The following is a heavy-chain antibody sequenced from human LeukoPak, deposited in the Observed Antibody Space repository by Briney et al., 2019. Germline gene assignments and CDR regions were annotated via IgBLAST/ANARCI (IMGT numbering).Heavy chain of an antibody. CDR1: GFTFSSYG. V-gene: IGHV3-30*02. CDR2: IRYDGSNK. D-gene: IGHD3-22*01. CDR3: AKDGLNYDSSGSYFDY. J-gene: IGHJ4*02. Sequence: PGGSLRLSCAASGFTFSSYGMHWVRQAPGKGLEWVAFIRYDGSNKYYADSVKGRFTISRDNSKNTLYLQMNSLRAEDTAVYYCAKDGLNYDSSGSYFDYWGQRTLVTVSS.